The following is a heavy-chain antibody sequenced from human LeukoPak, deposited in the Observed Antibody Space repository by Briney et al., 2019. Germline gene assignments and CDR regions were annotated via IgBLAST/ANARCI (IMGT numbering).Heavy chain of an antibody. J-gene: IGHJ3*02. CDR2: VRAGGDYT. D-gene: IGHD2-21*01. CDR1: GFTFKSYA. V-gene: IGHV3-23*01. Sequence: PGGSLRLSCAASGFTFKSYAMSWVRQAPGKGLEWVSAVRAGGDYTYYADSVKGRFTISRDNSKNTLYLQMNSLRAEDTAVYYCAKGVIRWAFDIWGQGTMVTVSS. CDR3: AKGVIRWAFDI.